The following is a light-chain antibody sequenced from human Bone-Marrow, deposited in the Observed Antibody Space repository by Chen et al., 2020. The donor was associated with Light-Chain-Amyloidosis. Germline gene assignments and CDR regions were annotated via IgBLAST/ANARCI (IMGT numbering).Light chain of an antibody. Sequence: DIQMTQSPSSLSASVGDRVTVTYRASQSISWNLNWYQQKPEKAPKVLIYAASSLQSGVPSRFSGSGSGTDFTLTISSLQPEDFATYYCQQSYSTPYSFGQGTKLEIK. V-gene: IGKV1-39*01. CDR3: QQSYSTPYS. CDR2: AAS. J-gene: IGKJ2*03. CDR1: QSISWN.